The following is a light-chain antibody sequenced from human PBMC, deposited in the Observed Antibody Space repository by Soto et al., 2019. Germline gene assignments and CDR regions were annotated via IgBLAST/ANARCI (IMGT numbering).Light chain of an antibody. CDR3: QQYGSSPRT. Sequence: EIVLTQSPGILSLSPGERATLSCRASQSISSSYLAWYQQKPGQAPRLLMYGASSRATGIPDRFSGSGSGTDFILTISRLEPEDFAVYYCQQYGSSPRTFGQGTKVDNK. CDR2: GAS. V-gene: IGKV3-20*01. CDR1: QSISSSY. J-gene: IGKJ1*01.